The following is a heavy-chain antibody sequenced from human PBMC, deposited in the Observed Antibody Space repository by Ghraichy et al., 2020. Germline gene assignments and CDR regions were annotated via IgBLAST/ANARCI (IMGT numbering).Heavy chain of an antibody. Sequence: GGSLRLSCAASGFTFSSYWMSWVRQAPGKGLEWVANIKQDGSEKYYVDSVKGRFTISRDNAKNSLYLQMNSLRAEDTAVYYCARDKHSFLRSGWYYFDYWGQGTLVTVSS. V-gene: IGHV3-7*01. CDR3: ARDKHSFLRSGWYYFDY. D-gene: IGHD6-19*01. J-gene: IGHJ4*02. CDR1: GFTFSSYW. CDR2: IKQDGSEK.